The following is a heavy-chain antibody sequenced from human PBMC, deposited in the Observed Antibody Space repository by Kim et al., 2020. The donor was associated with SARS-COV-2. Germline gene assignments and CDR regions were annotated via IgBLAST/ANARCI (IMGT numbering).Heavy chain of an antibody. V-gene: IGHV4-39*01. Sequence: SETLSLTCTVSGGSISSSSYYWGWIRQPPGKGLEWIGSIYYSGSTYYNPSLKSRVTISVDTSKNQFSLKLSSVTAADTAVYYCARQGTAYSSSGYYYGMDVWGQGTTVTVSS. CDR3: ARQGTAYSSSGYYYGMDV. CDR1: GGSISSSSYY. D-gene: IGHD6-6*01. CDR2: IYYSGST. J-gene: IGHJ6*02.